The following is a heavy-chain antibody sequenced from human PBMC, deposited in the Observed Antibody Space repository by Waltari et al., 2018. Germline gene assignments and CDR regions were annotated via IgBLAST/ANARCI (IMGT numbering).Heavy chain of an antibody. CDR1: GDTFGSYS. CDR2: IIPFSGTV. V-gene: IGHV1-69*06. J-gene: IGHJ3*01. Sequence: QVPLAQSGAEVKKSGSSVKVSCKVSGDTFGSYSFTGVRQAPGQGLEWMGGIIPFSGTVNYAQKVQDRVTITADKSTNTVSMDLSSLRSEDTAVYYCARGYYDSSGYCCALDFWGQGTVVSVSS. D-gene: IGHD3-22*01. CDR3: ARGYYDSSGYCCALDF.